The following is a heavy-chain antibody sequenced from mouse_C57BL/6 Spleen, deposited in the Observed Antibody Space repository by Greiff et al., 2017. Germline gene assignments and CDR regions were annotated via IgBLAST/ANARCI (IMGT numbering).Heavy chain of an antibody. D-gene: IGHD2-4*01. CDR1: GFTFSSYA. CDR2: ISDGGSYT. CDR3: ARGGSDDYWFAY. Sequence: EVKLMESGGGLVKPGGSLKLSCAASGFTFSSYAMSWVRQTPEKRLAWVATISDGGSYTYNPDNVKGRFTISRDNAKNNLYLQMSHLKSEDTAMYYCARGGSDDYWFAYWGQGTLVTVSA. J-gene: IGHJ3*01. V-gene: IGHV5-4*03.